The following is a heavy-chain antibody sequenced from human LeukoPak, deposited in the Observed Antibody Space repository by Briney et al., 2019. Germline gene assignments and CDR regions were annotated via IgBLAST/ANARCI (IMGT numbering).Heavy chain of an antibody. V-gene: IGHV4-31*03. CDR2: IYNSGST. D-gene: IGHD3-22*01. CDR1: GVSISSDGYY. Sequence: SETLSLTCTVSGVSISSDGYYWSWIRQHPGKGLEWIGYIYNSGSTYYNPSLKSRVTISVDTSKNQFSLKLSSVTAADTAVYYCARTYYYDSSGKTVWFDPWGQGTLVTVSS. J-gene: IGHJ5*02. CDR3: ARTYYYDSSGKTVWFDP.